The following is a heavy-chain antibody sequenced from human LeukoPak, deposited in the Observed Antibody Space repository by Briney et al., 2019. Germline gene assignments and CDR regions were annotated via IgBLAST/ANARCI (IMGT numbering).Heavy chain of an antibody. D-gene: IGHD3-9*01. Sequence: ASVKVSCKASGGTFSSYAISWVRQAPGQGLEWMGGIIPIFGPANYAQKFQGRVTITADEPTSTAYMELSSLRSEDTAVYYCAKEWGAGYQSGRKPGDYWGQGTLVTVSS. CDR2: IIPIFGPA. J-gene: IGHJ4*02. CDR1: GGTFSSYA. CDR3: AKEWGAGYQSGRKPGDY. V-gene: IGHV1-69*13.